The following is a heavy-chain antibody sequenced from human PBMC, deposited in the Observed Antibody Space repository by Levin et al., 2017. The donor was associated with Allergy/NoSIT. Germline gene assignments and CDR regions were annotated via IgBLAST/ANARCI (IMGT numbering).Heavy chain of an antibody. CDR1: GGSISSSSYY. J-gene: IGHJ6*03. CDR2: IYYSGST. V-gene: IGHV4-39*01. Sequence: PSETLSLTCTVSGGSISSSSYYWGWIRQPPGKGLEWIGSIYYSGSTYYNPSLKSRVTISVDTSKNQFSLKLSSVTAADTAVYYCARRKGGPSANQWHVYYYYMDVWGKGTTVTVSS. CDR3: ARRKGGPSANQWHVYYYYMDV. D-gene: IGHD6-19*01.